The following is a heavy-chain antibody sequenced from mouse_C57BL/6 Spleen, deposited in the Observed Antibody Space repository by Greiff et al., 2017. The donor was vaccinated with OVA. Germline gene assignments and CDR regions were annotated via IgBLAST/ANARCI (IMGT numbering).Heavy chain of an antibody. V-gene: IGHV1-7*01. Sequence: VQLQPSGAELAKPGASVKLSCKASGYTFTSYWMHWVKQRPGQGLAWIGYITPSSGYTKYNQKFKDKATLTADNSSSTAYMQLSSLTYEDSAVYYCARSWDGEEYFDYWGQGTTRTVSS. J-gene: IGHJ2*01. CDR3: ARSWDGEEYFDY. D-gene: IGHD2-13*01. CDR2: ITPSSGYT. CDR1: GYTFTSYW.